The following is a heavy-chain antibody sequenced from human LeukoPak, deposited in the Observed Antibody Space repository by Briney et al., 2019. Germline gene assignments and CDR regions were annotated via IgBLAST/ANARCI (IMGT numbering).Heavy chain of an antibody. D-gene: IGHD6-19*01. CDR1: GFTFSSYA. V-gene: IGHV3-23*01. Sequence: GGSLRLSCAASGFTFSSYAMSWVRQAPGKGLEWVSAISGSGGSTYYADSVKGRFTISRDNSKNTLYLQMNSLRAEDTAAYYCAITGYSSGWAFDYWGQGTLVTVSS. CDR2: ISGSGGST. J-gene: IGHJ4*02. CDR3: AITGYSSGWAFDY.